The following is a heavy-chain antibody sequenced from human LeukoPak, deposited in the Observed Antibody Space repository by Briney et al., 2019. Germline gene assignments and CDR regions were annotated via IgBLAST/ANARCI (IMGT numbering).Heavy chain of an antibody. CDR3: AKDANALLWFGESTGPL. CDR1: GLTFSSYA. Sequence: GGSLRLSCEVSGLTFSSYAMSWVRQAPGKGLEWVSAISGSGGSTYYADSVKGRFTISRDNSKNTLYLQMNSLRAEDTAVYYCAKDANALLWFGESTGPLWGQGTLVTVSS. V-gene: IGHV3-23*01. D-gene: IGHD3-10*01. J-gene: IGHJ4*02. CDR2: ISGSGGST.